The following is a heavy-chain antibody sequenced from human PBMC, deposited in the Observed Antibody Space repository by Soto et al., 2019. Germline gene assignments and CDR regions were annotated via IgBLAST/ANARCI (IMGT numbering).Heavy chain of an antibody. Sequence: EVQLLESGGGLVQPGGSLRLSCAASGFTVSSSAMIWVRQAPGKGLEWVATFSAGGSRYYADSVKGRFTISRNSYQNTLYLQMNGLRAEDTALYYCAKDRGSGGIVAGTPDYWGQGTLVTVSS. D-gene: IGHD6-19*01. CDR1: GFTVSSSA. CDR2: FSAGGSR. V-gene: IGHV3-23*01. J-gene: IGHJ4*02. CDR3: AKDRGSGGIVAGTPDY.